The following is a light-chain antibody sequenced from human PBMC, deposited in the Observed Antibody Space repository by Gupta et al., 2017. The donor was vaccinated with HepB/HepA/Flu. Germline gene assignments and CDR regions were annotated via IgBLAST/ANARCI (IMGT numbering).Light chain of an antibody. Sequence: AIRMTQSPSSISASTGDRVTITCRASQYISSYLAWYQQKPGKAPNLLIYGASTLQSGVPSRFNGGGSGTDFTLTISHLQSEDFATYYCQQYYSYPLTFGGGTKVEIK. CDR2: GAS. V-gene: IGKV1-8*01. CDR1: QYISSY. CDR3: QQYYSYPLT. J-gene: IGKJ4*01.